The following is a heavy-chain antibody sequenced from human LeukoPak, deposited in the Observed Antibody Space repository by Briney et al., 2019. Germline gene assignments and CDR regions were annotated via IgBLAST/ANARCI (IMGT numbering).Heavy chain of an antibody. Sequence: PSETLSLICTVSGGSISTYYWSWIRQLAGKGLEWIGRIYASGTTNYNPSLKSRATMSVDTSKNQFSLKLSSVAAADTAVYYCARDRGDTVIGGFDYWGQGALVTVSS. J-gene: IGHJ4*02. CDR1: GGSISTYY. CDR2: IYASGTT. V-gene: IGHV4-4*07. CDR3: ARDRGDTVIGGFDY. D-gene: IGHD3-22*01.